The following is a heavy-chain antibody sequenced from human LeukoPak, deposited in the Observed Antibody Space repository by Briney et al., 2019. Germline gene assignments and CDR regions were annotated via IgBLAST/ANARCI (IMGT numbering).Heavy chain of an antibody. D-gene: IGHD3-22*01. CDR3: ARDQPFYYDSSGFDY. Sequence: PGGSLRLSCAISGFTFSSYSINWVRQAPGKGLEWVSSISSSSSYIYYADSVKGRFTISRDNAKNSLYLQMNSLRAEDTAVYYCARDQPFYYDSSGFDYWGQGTLVTVSS. V-gene: IGHV3-21*01. CDR1: GFTFSSYS. CDR2: ISSSSSYI. J-gene: IGHJ4*02.